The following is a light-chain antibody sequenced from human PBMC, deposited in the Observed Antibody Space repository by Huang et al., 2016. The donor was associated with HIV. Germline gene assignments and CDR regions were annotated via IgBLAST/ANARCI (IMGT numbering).Light chain of an antibody. CDR1: HILLHSDGNTY. V-gene: IGKV2-30*02. CDR2: KVS. Sequence: DVVLTQSPLSLPVTLGPPASISCKSSHILLHSDGNTYLNWFLQRPGQSPRRLIYKVSNRDFGVPARFSGSGSGADFTLTISRVEADDIGVYYCMQGTHWPQMFGQGTKVEVK. CDR3: MQGTHWPQM. J-gene: IGKJ1*01.